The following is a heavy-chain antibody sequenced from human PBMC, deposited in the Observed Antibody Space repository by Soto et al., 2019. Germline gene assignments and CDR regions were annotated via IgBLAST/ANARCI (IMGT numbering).Heavy chain of an antibody. V-gene: IGHV1-69*02. CDR1: GGTFSSYT. CDR3: VVVPAATGFGYYYYMDV. CDR2: IIPILGIA. J-gene: IGHJ6*03. Sequence: GASVKVSCKASGGTFSSYTISWVRQAPGQGLEWMGRIIPILGIANYAQKFQGRVTITADKSTSTAYMELSSLRSEDTAVYYCVVVPAATGFGYYYYMDVWGKGTTVTVSS. D-gene: IGHD2-2*01.